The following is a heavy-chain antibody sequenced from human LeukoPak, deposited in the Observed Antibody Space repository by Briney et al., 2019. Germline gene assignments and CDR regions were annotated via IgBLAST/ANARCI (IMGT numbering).Heavy chain of an antibody. CDR3: AKVGTVGATGYFDY. CDR2: INGSGGST. J-gene: IGHJ4*02. CDR1: GFTFSSYA. V-gene: IGHV3-23*01. D-gene: IGHD1-26*01. Sequence: GGSLRHSCAASGFTFSSYAMSWVRQAPGKGLEWVSAINGSGGSTYYADSVKGRFTISRDNSKNTLYLQMNSLRAEDTAVYYCAKVGTVGATGYFDYWGQGTLVTVSS.